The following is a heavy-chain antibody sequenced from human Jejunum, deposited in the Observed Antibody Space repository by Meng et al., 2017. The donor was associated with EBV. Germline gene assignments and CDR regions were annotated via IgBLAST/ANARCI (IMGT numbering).Heavy chain of an antibody. CDR3: ARTTIYFDSSGYSYTSFDF. CDR1: GCSISSSDW. J-gene: IGHJ4*02. CDR2: IYHSGST. V-gene: IGHV4-4*02. D-gene: IGHD3-22*01. Sequence: QVQLQESGPGPVKPSGTLSLTCAVSGCSISSSDWWTWVRQPPGKGLKWIGEIYHSGSTNYNPSLKSRVTISVDKSKNQFSLKLISVTAADTAMYYCARTTIYFDSSGYSYTSFDFWGQGTLVTVAS.